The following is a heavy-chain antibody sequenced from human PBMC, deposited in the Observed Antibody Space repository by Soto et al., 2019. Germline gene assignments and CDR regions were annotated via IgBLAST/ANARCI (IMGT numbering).Heavy chain of an antibody. D-gene: IGHD4-4*01. V-gene: IGHV5-51*01. CDR2: IYPGDSDT. Sequence: GESLKISCKGSGYSFTSYWIGWVRQMPGKGLEWMGIIYPGDSDTRYSPSFQGQVTISADKPISTAYLQWSSLKASDTAMYYCARRHDYSNDYYYYGMDVWGQGTTVTVS. CDR1: GYSFTSYW. CDR3: ARRHDYSNDYYYYGMDV. J-gene: IGHJ6*02.